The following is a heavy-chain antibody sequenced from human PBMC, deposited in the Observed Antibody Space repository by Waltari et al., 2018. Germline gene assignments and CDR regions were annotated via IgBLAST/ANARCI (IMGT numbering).Heavy chain of an antibody. CDR1: GYSISSGFY. CDR3: ARVGPYAGSGYYYGPWEY. J-gene: IGHJ4*02. Sequence: QVQLHESGPGLVKPSETLSLTCDVSGYSISSGFYWGWIRQPPGKGLEWIGSIYHDGQTHFSPSLRSRVTISVDTSKNQFSLKLKSVTAADTAVYYWARVGPYAGSGYYYGPWEYWGQGTLVAVSS. D-gene: IGHD3-22*01. CDR2: IYHDGQT. V-gene: IGHV4-38-2*01.